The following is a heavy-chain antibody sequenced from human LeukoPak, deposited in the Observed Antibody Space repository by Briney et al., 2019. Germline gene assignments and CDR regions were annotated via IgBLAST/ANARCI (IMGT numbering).Heavy chain of an antibody. CDR1: GYTFTNYA. J-gene: IGHJ4*02. Sequence: ASVKVSCKASGYTFTNYAISWVRQAPGHALEWMGWISGYNGNTNYAQRLQDRVTMTTDTSTSTAYMDLRSLRSDDTAVYYCARGGYYDKSGHYHGLFDYWGQGTLVTVSS. CDR2: ISGYNGNT. V-gene: IGHV1-18*01. CDR3: ARGGYYDKSGHYHGLFDY. D-gene: IGHD3-22*01.